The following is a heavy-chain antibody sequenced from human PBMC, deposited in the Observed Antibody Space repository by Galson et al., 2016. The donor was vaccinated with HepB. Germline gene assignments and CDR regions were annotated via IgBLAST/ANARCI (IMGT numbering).Heavy chain of an antibody. Sequence: PALVKPTQTLTLTCTFSGFSLNTRGVGVGWIRQPPGKALEWLAVFYWVDDKRYSPSLKSRLTITADTAKNQVVLNLTHMDPVDTATYYCAHSYCSGDRCPSFDYWGQGTPVTVSS. CDR1: GFSLNTRGVG. D-gene: IGHD2-15*01. CDR2: FYWVDDK. J-gene: IGHJ4*02. CDR3: AHSYCSGDRCPSFDY. V-gene: IGHV2-5*02.